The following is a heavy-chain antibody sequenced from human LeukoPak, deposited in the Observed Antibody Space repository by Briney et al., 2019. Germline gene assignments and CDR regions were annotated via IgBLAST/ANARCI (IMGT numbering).Heavy chain of an antibody. CDR2: ISAYNGNT. D-gene: IGHD3-10*01. Sequence: GASVKVSCKASGYTFTSYGISWVRQAPGQGLEWMGWISAYNGNTNYAQKLQGRVTMTTDTSTSTAYMELRSLRSDDTAVYYCARVPPVTRLLWFGELLKGDYWGQGTLVTVSS. J-gene: IGHJ4*02. V-gene: IGHV1-18*01. CDR3: ARVPPVTRLLWFGELLKGDY. CDR1: GYTFTSYG.